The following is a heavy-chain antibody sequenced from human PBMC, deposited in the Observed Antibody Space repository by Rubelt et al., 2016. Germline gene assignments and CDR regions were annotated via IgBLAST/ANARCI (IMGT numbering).Heavy chain of an antibody. J-gene: IGHJ5*02. CDR3: ARVIWGSGWSNNWFDP. CDR2: INAGNGNT. V-gene: IGHV1-3*01. Sequence: QVQLVQSGAEVKKPGASVKVSCKASGYTFTSYAMHWVRQAPGQRLEWMGWINAGNGNTKYLQKFEGRVTITRETSASTAYMELRSLRSEDTAGYYCARVIWGSGWSNNWFDPWGQGTLVTVSS. CDR1: GYTFTSYA. D-gene: IGHD6-19*01.